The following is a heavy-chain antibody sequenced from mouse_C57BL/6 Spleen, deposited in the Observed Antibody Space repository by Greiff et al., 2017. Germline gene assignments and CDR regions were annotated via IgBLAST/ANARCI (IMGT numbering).Heavy chain of an antibody. D-gene: IGHD1-1*01. CDR2: INPSSGYT. CDR1: GYTFTSYW. V-gene: IGHV1-7*01. J-gene: IGHJ2*01. Sequence: VKLQESGAELAKPGASVKLSCKASGYTFTSYWMHWVKQRPGQGLEWIGYINPSSGYTKYNQKFKDKATLTVDKSSSTAYVQLSSLTYEDSAVYYCAMPFYYGSSFDYWGQGTTLTVSS. CDR3: AMPFYYGSSFDY.